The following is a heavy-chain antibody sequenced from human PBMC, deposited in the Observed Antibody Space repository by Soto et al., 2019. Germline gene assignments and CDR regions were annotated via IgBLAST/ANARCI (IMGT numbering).Heavy chain of an antibody. CDR1: GGSLSSYY. CDR3: ARGFAAMGYFDY. D-gene: IGHD5-18*01. V-gene: IGHV4-59*01. J-gene: IGHJ4*02. CDR2: IYYSGST. Sequence: PSETLSLTCTVSGGSLSSYYWSWIRQPPGKGLEWIGYIYYSGSTNYNPSLKSRVTISVDTSKNQFSLKLSSVTAADTAVYYCARGFAAMGYFDYWGQGTLVTSPQ.